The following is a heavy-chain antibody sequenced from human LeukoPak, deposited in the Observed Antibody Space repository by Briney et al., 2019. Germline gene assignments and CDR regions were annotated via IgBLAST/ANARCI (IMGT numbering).Heavy chain of an antibody. J-gene: IGHJ3*02. D-gene: IGHD6-19*01. CDR2: ISYDGSNK. CDR3: AILLGYSSGWQTSDAFDI. CDR1: GFTFSSYA. V-gene: IGHV3-30-3*01. Sequence: PGGSPRLSCAASGFTFSSYAMHWVRQAPGKGLEWVAVISYDGSNKYYADSVKGRFTISRDNSKNTLYLQMNSLRAEDTAVYYCAILLGYSSGWQTSDAFDIWGQGTMVTVSS.